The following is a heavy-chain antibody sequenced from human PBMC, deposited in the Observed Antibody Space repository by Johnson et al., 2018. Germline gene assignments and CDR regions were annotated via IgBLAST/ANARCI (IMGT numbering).Heavy chain of an antibody. CDR2: IRGSGGST. Sequence: VQLVESGGGLVQPGGSLRLSCAASGFTFSSYAMSWVRQAPGKGLEWVSAIRGSGGSTYYADSVTGRFTIPRDNSKNTLYLQMNRLRAEDTAVYYCARVVDQIDYYDSSGYSSYAFDIWGQGTMVTVSS. J-gene: IGHJ3*02. CDR1: GFTFSSYA. D-gene: IGHD3-22*01. CDR3: ARVVDQIDYYDSSGYSSYAFDI. V-gene: IGHV3-23*04.